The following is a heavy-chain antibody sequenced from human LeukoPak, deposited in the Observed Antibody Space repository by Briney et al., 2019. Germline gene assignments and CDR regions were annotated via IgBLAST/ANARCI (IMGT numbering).Heavy chain of an antibody. V-gene: IGHV3-30*02. D-gene: IGHD1-14*01. CDR2: RRYDGSKK. CDR1: GFTFSSYG. Sequence: PGGSLRLSCAASGFTFSSYGMHSVRQAPGHGLEWVASRRYDGSKKYYADSMTGRFTISRDNSKNTLYLEINSLRAEDTAVYYCAREAWDLTGRAPVIWGQGTLVTVSS. J-gene: IGHJ4*02. CDR3: AREAWDLTGRAPVI.